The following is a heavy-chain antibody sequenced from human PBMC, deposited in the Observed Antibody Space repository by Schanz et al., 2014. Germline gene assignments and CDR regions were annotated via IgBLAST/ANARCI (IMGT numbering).Heavy chain of an antibody. Sequence: QVQLVESGGGVVQPGRSLRLSCAASGFTFSSYAMHWVRQAPGKGLEWVAFIWYDGSNKYYADSVKGRFTISRDNSKNTLYLQMNSLRAEDTAVYYCAKQIHYDILTVTRNWGQGTLVTVSS. CDR3: AKQIHYDILTVTRN. D-gene: IGHD3-9*01. V-gene: IGHV3-33*08. J-gene: IGHJ4*02. CDR1: GFTFSSYA. CDR2: IWYDGSNK.